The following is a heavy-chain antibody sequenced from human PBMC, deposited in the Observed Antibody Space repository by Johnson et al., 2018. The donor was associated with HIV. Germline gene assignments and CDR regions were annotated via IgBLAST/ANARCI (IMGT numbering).Heavy chain of an antibody. CDR1: GFTFDDYG. J-gene: IGHJ3*02. V-gene: IGHV3-20*04. CDR2: IDWNGGRQ. D-gene: IGHD3-10*01. CDR3: ARAGGAGDAFDI. Sequence: VQLVESGGGVVRPGGSLRLSCAASGFTFDDYGMTWVRHAPGKGLEWVSGIDWNGGRQAYVVSVKGRFTISRDNSKTTLSLQMNSLRAEDTAVYYCARAGGAGDAFDIWGQGTMVTVSS.